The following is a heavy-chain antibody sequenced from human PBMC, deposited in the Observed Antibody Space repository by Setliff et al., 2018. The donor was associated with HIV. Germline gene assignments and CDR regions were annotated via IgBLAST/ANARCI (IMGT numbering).Heavy chain of an antibody. D-gene: IGHD3-10*02. CDR3: AKVLLFGVDVFDI. CDR2: VGAVGSPK. Sequence: ASVKVSCAASGFSFSTYAMGWVRQAPGKGLEWVSTVGAVGSPKFYAESVKGRFTISKDNSKNTLYLQMTSLRDEDTAVYYCAKVLLFGVDVFDIWGQGTMVTVSS. CDR1: GFSFSTYA. V-gene: IGHV3-23*01. J-gene: IGHJ3*02.